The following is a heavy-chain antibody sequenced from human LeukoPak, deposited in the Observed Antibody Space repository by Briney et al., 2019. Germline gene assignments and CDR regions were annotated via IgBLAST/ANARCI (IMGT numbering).Heavy chain of an antibody. CDR3: ARDHGYCSSTSCYNWFDP. V-gene: IGHV1-2*02. J-gene: IGHJ5*02. CDR2: INPNSGGT. CDR1: GYTFTGYY. Sequence: ASVKVSCKASGYTFTGYYMHSVRQAPGQGLEWMGWINPNSGGTNYAQKFQGRVTMTRDTSISTAYMELSRLRSDDTAVYYCARDHGYCSSTSCYNWFDPWGQGTLVTVSS. D-gene: IGHD2-2*01.